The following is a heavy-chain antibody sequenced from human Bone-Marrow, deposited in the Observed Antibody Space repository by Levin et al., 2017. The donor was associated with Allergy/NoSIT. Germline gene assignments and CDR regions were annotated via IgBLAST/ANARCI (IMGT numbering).Heavy chain of an antibody. Sequence: GSLRLSCTASGFSFGEYSMNWVRQAPGKGLEWVSSISHKGSWTYTAGSMRGRFTISRDNANNLLFLQMDTVRVEDSAVYYCARISSSSVAFDFWGQGTLVTVSS. CDR2: ISHKGSWT. CDR1: GFSFGEYS. CDR3: ARISSSSVAFDF. J-gene: IGHJ3*01. D-gene: IGHD6-6*01. V-gene: IGHV3-21*01.